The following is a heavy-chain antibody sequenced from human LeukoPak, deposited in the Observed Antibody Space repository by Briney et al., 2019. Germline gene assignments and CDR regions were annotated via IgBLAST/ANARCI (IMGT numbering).Heavy chain of an antibody. CDR3: ARDRYYYDSSGYIRGISFDN. D-gene: IGHD3-22*01. Sequence: ASVKVSCKASVYTFTSYFMHWVRQAPGQGLEWMGIINPSGGSTSYAQKLQGRVTMTRDTSTSTVYMELSSLRSEDTAVYYCARDRYYYDSSGYIRGISFDNWGQGTLVTVSS. CDR2: INPSGGST. J-gene: IGHJ4*02. V-gene: IGHV1-46*01. CDR1: VYTFTSYF.